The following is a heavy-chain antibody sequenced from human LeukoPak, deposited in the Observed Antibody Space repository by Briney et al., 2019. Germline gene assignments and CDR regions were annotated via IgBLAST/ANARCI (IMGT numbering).Heavy chain of an antibody. CDR2: INPSGGST. CDR3: ARAIAVAGTGDY. J-gene: IGHJ4*02. CDR1: GYTLTELS. V-gene: IGHV1-46*01. Sequence: GASVKVSCKVSGYTLTELSMHWVRQAPGQGLEWMGIINPSGGSTSYAQKFQGRVTMTRDTSTSTVYMELSSLRSEDTAVYYCARAIAVAGTGDYWGQGTLVTVSS. D-gene: IGHD6-19*01.